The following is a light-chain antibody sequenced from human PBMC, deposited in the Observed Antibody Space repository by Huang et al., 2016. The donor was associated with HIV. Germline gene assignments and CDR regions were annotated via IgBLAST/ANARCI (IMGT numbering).Light chain of an antibody. CDR2: SAS. CDR3: QQSFSPSPFT. J-gene: IGKJ2*01. CDR1: QSIGRL. V-gene: IGKV1-39*01. Sequence: DIQMTQSPSSLSASLGDRVIITCRASQSIGRLLNWYQQKPGQPPNLLIYSASKLQGGVPSRFSGRGSGTDFTLTISGLLPEDFATYYCQQSFSPSPFTFGQGTKLDIK.